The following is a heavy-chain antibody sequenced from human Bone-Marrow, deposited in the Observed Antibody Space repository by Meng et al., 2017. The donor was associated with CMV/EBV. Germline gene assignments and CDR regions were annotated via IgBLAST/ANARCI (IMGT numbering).Heavy chain of an antibody. CDR3: ARGPLTYSSSWYGAGLGY. D-gene: IGHD6-13*01. J-gene: IGHJ1*01. V-gene: IGHV4-34*01. CDR1: GSFSGYY. Sequence: GSFSGYYWSWIRQPPGKGLEWIGEINHSGSTNYNPSLKSRVTISVDTSKNQFSLKLSSVTAADTAVYYCARGPLTYSSSWYGAGLGYWGQRTLVPVSS. CDR2: INHSGST.